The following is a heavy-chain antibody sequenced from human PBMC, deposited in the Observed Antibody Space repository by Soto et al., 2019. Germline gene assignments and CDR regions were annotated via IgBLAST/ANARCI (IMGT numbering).Heavy chain of an antibody. CDR1: GGSISSYY. CDR3: AAYCSSTSCYERWSPKSYYYYMDV. Sequence: SETLSLTCTVSGGSISSYYWTWIRQPPGKGLEWIGYIYYSGSTNYNPSLKSRVTISVDTPKNQFSLKLSSVTAADTAVYYCAAYCSSTSCYERWSPKSYYYYMDVWGKGTTVTVSS. D-gene: IGHD2-2*01. J-gene: IGHJ6*03. CDR2: IYYSGST. V-gene: IGHV4-59*01.